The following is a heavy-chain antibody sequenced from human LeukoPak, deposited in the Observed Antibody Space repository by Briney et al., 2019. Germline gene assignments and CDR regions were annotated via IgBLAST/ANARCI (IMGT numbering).Heavy chain of an antibody. V-gene: IGHV3-21*01. J-gene: IGHJ4*02. CDR3: AASTKHTAMVDY. D-gene: IGHD5-18*01. Sequence: GGSLRLPCAASGFTFSNAWMSWVRQAPGKGLEWVSSIGSSSTYIYYADSVKGRFTISRDNAKNSLYLQMNSLRAEDTAVYYCAASTKHTAMVDYWGQGTLVTVSS. CDR1: GFTFSNAW. CDR2: IGSSSTYI.